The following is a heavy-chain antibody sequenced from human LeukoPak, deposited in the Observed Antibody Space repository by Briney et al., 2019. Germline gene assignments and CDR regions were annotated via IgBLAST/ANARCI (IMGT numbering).Heavy chain of an antibody. J-gene: IGHJ4*02. Sequence: GGTLRLSCAASGFTFSSYWMSWVRQAPGKGLEWVANIKQDGSENYYVDSVKGRFTISRVNAKNSLYLQMNSLRAEDTAVYCCARKNGLDYWGQGTLVTVSS. V-gene: IGHV3-7*01. CDR2: IKQDGSEN. CDR1: GFTFSSYW. CDR3: ARKNGLDY.